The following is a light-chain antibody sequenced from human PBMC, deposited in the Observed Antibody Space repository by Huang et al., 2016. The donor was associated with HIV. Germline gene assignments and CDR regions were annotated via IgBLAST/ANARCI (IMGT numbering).Light chain of an antibody. J-gene: IGKJ1*01. CDR3: HQYGDSRGT. CDR2: GTS. CDR1: QNINNNF. V-gene: IGKV3-20*01. Sequence: EIVLTQSPGTLSLSPGERATLSCRARQNINNNFLAWYQQKPGQAPRLLIYGTSSRATGVPDRFSGSGSGTDFTLTISRLEPEDFAVYYCHQYGDSRGTFGQGTKVETK.